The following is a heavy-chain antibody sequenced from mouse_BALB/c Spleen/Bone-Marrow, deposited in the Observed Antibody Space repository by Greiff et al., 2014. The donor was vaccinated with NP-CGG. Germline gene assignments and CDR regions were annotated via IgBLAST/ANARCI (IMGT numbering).Heavy chain of an antibody. Sequence: DVQLQESGPELVKPGASVKISCKASGYSFTGYFMNWMKQSHGKSLEWIGRINPYNGDPFYNQKFKGKATLTVDKSSSTAHMELLSPTSEDSAVYYCGRGNYDYDSWFGYWGQGTLVTVSA. CDR3: GRGNYDYDSWFGY. J-gene: IGHJ3*01. D-gene: IGHD2-4*01. CDR1: GYSFTGYF. V-gene: IGHV1-37*01. CDR2: INPYNGDP.